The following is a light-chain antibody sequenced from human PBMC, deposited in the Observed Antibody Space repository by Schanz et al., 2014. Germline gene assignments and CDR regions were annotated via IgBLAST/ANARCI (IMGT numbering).Light chain of an antibody. CDR2: DAS. Sequence: EIVLTQSPATLSLSPGERATLSCWASQSVTSDNVAWYQHKPGQAPRLLIYDASIRATGIPDRFSGSGSGTDFTLTIGRLEPEDFAVYYCQQRSNWPPWTFGQGTKVEIQ. J-gene: IGKJ1*01. V-gene: IGKV3D-20*02. CDR1: QSVTSDN. CDR3: QQRSNWPPWT.